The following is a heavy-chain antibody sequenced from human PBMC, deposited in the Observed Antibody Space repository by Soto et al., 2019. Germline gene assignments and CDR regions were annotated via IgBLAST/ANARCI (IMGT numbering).Heavy chain of an antibody. CDR3: ARHHYCSGGSCYLGWFDP. V-gene: IGHV4-39*01. Sequence: SETLSLTCTVSGGSISSSSYYWGWIRQPPGKGLEWIGSISYSGSTYYNPSLKSRVTISVDTSKNQFSLKLSSVTAADTAVYYCARHHYCSGGSCYLGWFDPWGQGTLVTVSS. J-gene: IGHJ5*02. CDR2: ISYSGST. D-gene: IGHD2-15*01. CDR1: GGSISSSSYY.